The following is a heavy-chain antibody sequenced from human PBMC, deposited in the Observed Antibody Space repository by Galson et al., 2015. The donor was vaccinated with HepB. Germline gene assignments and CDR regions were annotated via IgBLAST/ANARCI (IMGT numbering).Heavy chain of an antibody. Sequence: TLSLTCAVSGGSVSSDISYWSWIRQPPRKGLEWIGYVFYSGSTNFNPSLKSRVTISLDTSKNQFSLKVGSATAADTAVYYCARAYSAGWYFDSWGRGTLVTVPS. V-gene: IGHV4-61*01. J-gene: IGHJ4*02. CDR2: VFYSGST. CDR3: ARAYSAGWYFDS. D-gene: IGHD1-26*01. CDR1: GGSVSSDISY.